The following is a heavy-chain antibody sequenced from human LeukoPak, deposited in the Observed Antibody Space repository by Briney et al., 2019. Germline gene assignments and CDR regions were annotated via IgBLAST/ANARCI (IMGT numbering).Heavy chain of an antibody. CDR1: GGSFSGYY. CDR3: ARAGPDYYGSGSYYDY. D-gene: IGHD3-10*01. J-gene: IGHJ4*02. CDR2: INHSGST. V-gene: IGHV4-34*01. Sequence: SETLSLTCAVYGGSFSGYYWSWIRQPPGKGLEWIGEINHSGSTNYNPSLKSRVTISVDTSKNQFSLKLSSVTAADTAVYYCARAGPDYYGSGSYYDYWGQGTLVTVSS.